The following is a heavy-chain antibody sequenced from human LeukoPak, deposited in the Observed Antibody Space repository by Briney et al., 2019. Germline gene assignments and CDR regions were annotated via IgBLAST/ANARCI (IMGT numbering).Heavy chain of an antibody. CDR2: IYYSGST. CDR3: AREHCSGGSCYSIYYYYYMDV. V-gene: IGHV4-39*07. CDR1: GGSISSGSYY. J-gene: IGHJ6*03. Sequence: SETLSLTCTVSGGSISSGSYYWGWIRQPPGKGLEWIGSIYYSGSTYYNPSLKSRVTISVDPSKNQFSLKLSSVTAADTAVYYCAREHCSGGSCYSIYYYYYMDVWGKGTTVTVSS. D-gene: IGHD2-15*01.